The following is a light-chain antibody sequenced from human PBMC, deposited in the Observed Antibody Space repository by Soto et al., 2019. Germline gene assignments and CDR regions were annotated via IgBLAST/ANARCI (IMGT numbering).Light chain of an antibody. CDR1: SSDIGGYNS. J-gene: IGLJ1*01. Sequence: QSVLTQSPSASGSPGQSVTISCTGTSSDIGGYNSVSWYQQHPGKATKVMIYEVSNRPSGVSNRFSASKSDNTASLTISGLQAEDEADYYCSSYTGSRTPYVFGTGTKVTVL. CDR2: EVS. CDR3: SSYTGSRTPYV. V-gene: IGLV2-14*01.